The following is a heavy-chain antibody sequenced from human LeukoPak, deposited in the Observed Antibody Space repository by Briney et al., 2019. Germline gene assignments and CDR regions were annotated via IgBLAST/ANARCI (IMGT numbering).Heavy chain of an antibody. V-gene: IGHV6-1*01. J-gene: IGHJ6*02. CDR3: AKAIAPYDSSAKSYYHAFDV. CDR2: TYYRSKWYN. CDR1: GDSVSSNSAA. D-gene: IGHD3-22*01. Sequence: SQTLSLTCAISGDSVSSNSAAWNWIRQSPSRGLEWLGRTYYRSKWYNDYAVSVKSRITINPDTSKNQFSLQLNSVTPEDTAVYYCAKAIAPYDSSAKSYYHAFDVWGQGTTVTVSS.